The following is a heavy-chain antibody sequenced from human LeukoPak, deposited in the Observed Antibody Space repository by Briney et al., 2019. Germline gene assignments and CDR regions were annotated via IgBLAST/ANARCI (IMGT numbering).Heavy chain of an antibody. D-gene: IGHD3-9*01. V-gene: IGHV3-33*01. J-gene: IGHJ4*02. CDR3: AREAPYYDILTGYYSPKGHFDY. CDR1: GFTFSSYG. CDR2: IRCNGNSK. Sequence: PGGSLRLSCAASGFTFSSYGMHWVRQAPGKGLEWVAVIRCNGNSKSYADSVKGLFTISTDNTKNKLYLQMNSLRAQDTAVYYCAREAPYYDILTGYYSPKGHFDYWGQGTLVTVFS.